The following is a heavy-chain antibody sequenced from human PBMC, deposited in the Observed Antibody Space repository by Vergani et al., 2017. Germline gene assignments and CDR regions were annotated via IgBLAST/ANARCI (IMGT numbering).Heavy chain of an antibody. CDR3: ARTRDYRYGFWSGYTTPNWFDP. CDR1: GGTFSSYA. D-gene: IGHD3-3*01. J-gene: IGHJ5*02. Sequence: QVQLVQSGAEVKKPGSSVKVSCKASGGTFSSYAISWVRQAPGQGLEWMGGIIPIFGTANYAQTFQGRVTITADESTSTAYMELSSLRSEDTAVYYCARTRDYRYGFWSGYTTPNWFDPWGQGTLVTVSS. CDR2: IIPIFGTA. V-gene: IGHV1-69*01.